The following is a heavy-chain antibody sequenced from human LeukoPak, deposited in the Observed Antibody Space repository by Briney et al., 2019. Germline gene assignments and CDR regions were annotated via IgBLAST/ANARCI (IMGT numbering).Heavy chain of an antibody. CDR3: ARDKVLTGYRQLFDY. CDR2: INAGNGNT. D-gene: IGHD3-9*01. Sequence: ASVKVSCKASGYIFTSYAIQWVRQAPGQRLEWMGWINAGNGNTRYSEKFLDKITITSDKSATTVYMELSSLTSEDTAVYYCARDKVLTGYRQLFDYWGQGTLVTVSS. CDR1: GYIFTSYA. V-gene: IGHV1-3*01. J-gene: IGHJ4*02.